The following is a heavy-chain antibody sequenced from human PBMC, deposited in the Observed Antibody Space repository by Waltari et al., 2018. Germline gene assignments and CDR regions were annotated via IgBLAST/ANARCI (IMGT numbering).Heavy chain of an antibody. J-gene: IGHJ3*02. Sequence: QVQLQESGPGLVKPSETLSLTCAVSGYSISSGYYWGWIRPPPGKGLEWIGSIYHSGSTYYNPSLKSRVTISVDTSKNQFSLKLSSVTAADTAVYYCARHWYSSSSGAFDIWGQGTMVTVSS. V-gene: IGHV4-38-2*01. CDR2: IYHSGST. D-gene: IGHD6-6*01. CDR1: GYSISSGYY. CDR3: ARHWYSSSSGAFDI.